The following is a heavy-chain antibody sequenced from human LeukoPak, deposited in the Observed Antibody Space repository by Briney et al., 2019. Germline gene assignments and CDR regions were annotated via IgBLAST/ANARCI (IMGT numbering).Heavy chain of an antibody. CDR2: ISSSSTYI. CDR3: ATSAVPSNFYYYAMDV. CDR1: GFTFSSYS. V-gene: IGHV3-21*01. J-gene: IGHJ6*02. Sequence: KPGGSLRLSCAASGFTFSSYSMNWVRQAPGKGLEWVSSISSSSTYIDYADSVKSRFTISRDSAKNSLYLQMNSLRAEDTALYYCATSAVPSNFYYYAMDVWGQGTTVTVSS.